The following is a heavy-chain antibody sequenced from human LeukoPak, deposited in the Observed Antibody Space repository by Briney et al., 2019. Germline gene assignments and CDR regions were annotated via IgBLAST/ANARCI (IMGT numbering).Heavy chain of an antibody. V-gene: IGHV4-31*03. D-gene: IGHD5-24*01. J-gene: IGHJ4*02. Sequence: SETLSLTCTVSGGSISSGGYSWSWIRQHPGKGLEWIGYIYYSGSTYYNPSLKSRVTISVDTSKNQFSLKLSSVTAADTAVYYCARVPDGYNLYFDYWGQGTLVTVSS. CDR1: GGSISSGGYS. CDR3: ARVPDGYNLYFDY. CDR2: IYYSGST.